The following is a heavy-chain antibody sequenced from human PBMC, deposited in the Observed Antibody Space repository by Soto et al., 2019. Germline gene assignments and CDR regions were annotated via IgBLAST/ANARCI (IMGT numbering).Heavy chain of an antibody. V-gene: IGHV5-51*01. Sequence: LGESLKISCKGVGYKFGSAWIGWVRQTPGKGLEWMGIIKPGTSDIRYSPSCRGHVTISADEAVSTAYLQWSSLKASDTAMYYCARQLSHICDSWGQGTRVTVSS. CDR1: GYKFGSAW. D-gene: IGHD3-3*02. J-gene: IGHJ4*02. CDR2: IKPGTSDI. CDR3: ARQLSHICDS.